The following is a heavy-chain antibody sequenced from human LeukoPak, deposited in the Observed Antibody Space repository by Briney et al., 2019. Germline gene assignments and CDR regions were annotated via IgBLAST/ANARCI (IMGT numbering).Heavy chain of an antibody. V-gene: IGHV3-23*01. Sequence: PGGSLRLSCAASGFTFSSYAMSWVRQTPGKGPEWVSAISGSGGSTYYADSVKGRFTISRDNAKNSLYLQMNSLRAEDTAVYYCAKDQLPLRVTMAGFMDYWGQGTLVTVSS. CDR2: ISGSGGST. CDR1: GFTFSSYA. CDR3: AKDQLPLRVTMAGFMDY. D-gene: IGHD3-10*01. J-gene: IGHJ4*02.